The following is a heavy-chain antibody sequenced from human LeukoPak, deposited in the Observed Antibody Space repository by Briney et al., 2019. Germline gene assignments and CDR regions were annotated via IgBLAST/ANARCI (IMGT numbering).Heavy chain of an antibody. D-gene: IGHD3-10*01. J-gene: IGHJ5*02. CDR3: ARGGGGYYYGSGSQHWFDP. CDR1: GGSISSYY. V-gene: IGHV4-59*01. CDR2: IYYSGST. Sequence: SETLSLTCTVSGGSISSYYWSWIRQPPGKGLEWIRYIYYSGSTNDNPSLKSRVTISVDTSKNQFSLKLSSVTAADTAVYFRARGGGGYYYGSGSQHWFDPWGQGTLVTVSS.